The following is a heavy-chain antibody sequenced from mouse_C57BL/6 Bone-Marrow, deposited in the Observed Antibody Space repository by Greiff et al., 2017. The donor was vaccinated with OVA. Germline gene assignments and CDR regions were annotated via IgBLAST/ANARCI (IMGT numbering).Heavy chain of an antibody. CDR1: GYTFSSYG. D-gene: IGHD2-5*01. CDR2: IYPRSGNT. V-gene: IGHV1-81*01. Sequence: VQLQQSGAELARPGASVKLSCKASGYTFSSYGISWVKQRTGQGLEWIGEIYPRSGNTYYNEKFKGKATLTADKSSSTAYMELRSLTSEDSAVYFCARSYSNCVWFAYWGQGTLVTVSA. J-gene: IGHJ3*01. CDR3: ARSYSNCVWFAY.